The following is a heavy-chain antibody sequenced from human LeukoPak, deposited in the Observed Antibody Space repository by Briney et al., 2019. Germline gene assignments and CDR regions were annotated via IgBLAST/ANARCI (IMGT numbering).Heavy chain of an antibody. J-gene: IGHJ5*02. CDR1: GGSFSGYY. CDR3: ARGPRITMVRGVIIPNWFDP. V-gene: IGHV4-34*01. D-gene: IGHD3-10*01. CDR2: INHSGST. Sequence: PSETLSLTCAVYGGSFSGYYWSWIHQPPGKGLEWIGEINHSGSTNYNPSLKSRVTISVDTSKNQFSLKLSSVTAADTAVYYCARGPRITMVRGVIIPNWFDPWGQGTLVTVSS.